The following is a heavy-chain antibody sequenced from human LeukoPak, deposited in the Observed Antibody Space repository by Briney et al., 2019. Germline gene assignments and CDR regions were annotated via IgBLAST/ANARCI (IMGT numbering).Heavy chain of an antibody. CDR3: ARGYSSSWRNFDY. J-gene: IGHJ4*02. D-gene: IGHD6-13*01. CDR1: GGSISSSSYY. CDR2: IYYSGST. V-gene: IGHV4-39*01. Sequence: SGTLSLTCTVSGGSISSSSYYWGWIRQPPGKGLEWIGSIYYSGSTYYNPSLKSRVTISVDTSKNQFSLKLSSVTAADTAVYYCARGYSSSWRNFDYWGQGTLVTVSS.